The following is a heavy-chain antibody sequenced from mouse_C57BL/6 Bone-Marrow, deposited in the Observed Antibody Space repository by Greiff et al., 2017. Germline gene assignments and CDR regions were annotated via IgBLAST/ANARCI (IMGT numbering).Heavy chain of an antibody. V-gene: IGHV5-12*01. CDR2: ISNGGGST. Sequence: EVQLVESGGGLVQPGGSLKLSCAASGFTFSDYYMYWVRQTPEKRLEWVAYISNGGGSTYYPAPVKGRFTISRDNAKNTLYLQMSRLKSEDTAMYYCARLVYDDYLYYYAMDYWGQGTSVTVSS. D-gene: IGHD2-3*01. CDR1: GFTFSDYY. J-gene: IGHJ4*01. CDR3: ARLVYDDYLYYYAMDY.